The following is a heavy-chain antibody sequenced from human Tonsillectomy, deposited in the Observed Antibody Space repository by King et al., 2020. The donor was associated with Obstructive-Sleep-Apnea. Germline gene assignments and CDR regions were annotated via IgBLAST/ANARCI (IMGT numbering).Heavy chain of an antibody. CDR2: TRYDGSNK. J-gene: IGHJ6*02. V-gene: IGHV3-30*02. CDR3: AKETAVEDIVVVPAAMDGMDV. D-gene: IGHD2-2*01. CDR1: GFTFSSYG. Sequence: VQLVESGGGVVQPGRSLRLSCAASGFTFSSYGIHWVRQAPGKGLEWVAFTRYDGSNKYYADSVKGRFTISRDNSKNTLYLQMKRLRAEDTVVYYCAKETAVEDIVVVPAAMDGMDVWGQGTTVTVSS.